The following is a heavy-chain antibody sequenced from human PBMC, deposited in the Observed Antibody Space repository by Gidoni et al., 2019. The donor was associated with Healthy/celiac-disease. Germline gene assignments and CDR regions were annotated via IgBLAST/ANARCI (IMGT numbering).Heavy chain of an antibody. J-gene: IGHJ4*02. CDR3: AKDYYDSSGYFTLDY. V-gene: IGHV3-30*18. Sequence: QVQLVESGGGVVQPGRSLRLSCAASVFTFSSYGMHWVRQAPGKGLEWVAVISYDGSNKYYADSVKGRFTISRDNSKNTLYLQMNSLRAEDTAVYYCAKDYYDSSGYFTLDYWGQGTLVTVSS. CDR1: VFTFSSYG. CDR2: ISYDGSNK. D-gene: IGHD3-22*01.